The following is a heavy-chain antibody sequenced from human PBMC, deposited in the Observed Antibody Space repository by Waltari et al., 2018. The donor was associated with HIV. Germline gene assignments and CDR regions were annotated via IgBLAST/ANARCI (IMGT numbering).Heavy chain of an antibody. D-gene: IGHD5-12*01. J-gene: IGHJ5*02. CDR1: GGSISSGSYH. CDR2: LYTSGRT. Sequence: QLQESGPGLVKPSQTLSLTCTVSGGSISSGSYHWSWIRQPAGKGLEWIGRLYTSGRTDYNPSRKRRATISGDTSKNQFSLKLSSVTAADTAVYYCARGVVGGYDLGNNWFDPWGQGTLVTVSS. V-gene: IGHV4-61*02. CDR3: ARGVVGGYDLGNNWFDP.